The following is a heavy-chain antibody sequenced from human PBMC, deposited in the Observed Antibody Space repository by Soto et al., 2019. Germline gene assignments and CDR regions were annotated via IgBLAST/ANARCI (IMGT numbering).Heavy chain of an antibody. Sequence: ASVKVSCPASGYTFTSYDINWVRQATGQRLEWMGWMNPNSGNTGYAQKFQGRVTMTRNTSISTAYMELSRLRSEDTAVYYCARAPAEGLQYYYYYYGTEGWGQGTMVT. V-gene: IGHV1-8*01. J-gene: IGHJ6*02. CDR3: ARAPAEGLQYYYYYYGTEG. CDR1: GYTFTSYD. CDR2: MNPNSGNT.